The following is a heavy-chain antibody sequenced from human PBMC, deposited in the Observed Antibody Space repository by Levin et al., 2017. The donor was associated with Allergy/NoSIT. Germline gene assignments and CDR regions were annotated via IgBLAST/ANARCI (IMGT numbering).Heavy chain of an antibody. CDR3: ERRGTRDYYYYMDV. CDR1: GYSFTSYW. D-gene: IGHD1-1*01. J-gene: IGHJ6*03. V-gene: IGHV5-51*01. Sequence: ASVKVSCQGSGYSFTSYWIGWVRQMPGKGLEWMGIIYPGDSDTRYSPSFQGQVTISADKSISTPYLQWSSLKASDTAIYYCERRGTRDYYYYMDVWGKGTTVTVSS. CDR2: IYPGDSDT.